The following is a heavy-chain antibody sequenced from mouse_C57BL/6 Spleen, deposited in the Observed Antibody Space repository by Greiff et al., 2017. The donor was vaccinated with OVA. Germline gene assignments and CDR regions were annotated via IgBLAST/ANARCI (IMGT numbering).Heavy chain of an antibody. V-gene: IGHV1-53*01. CDR3: ARRSAGSWYFDV. J-gene: IGHJ1*03. CDR1: GYTFTSYW. Sequence: QVQLQQPGPELVKPGASVKLSCKASGYTFTSYWMHWVKQRPGHGLEWIGNITPSNGGPNYNEKFKSKATLTVAKSSSTAYMPLSSLTSEDSAVYNSARRSAGSWYFDVWGTGTTVTVAS. CDR2: ITPSNGGP. D-gene: IGHD1-2*01.